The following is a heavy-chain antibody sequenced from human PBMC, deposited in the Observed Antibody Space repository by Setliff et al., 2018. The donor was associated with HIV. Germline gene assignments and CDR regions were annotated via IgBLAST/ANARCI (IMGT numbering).Heavy chain of an antibody. CDR3: AKGGYGGAYYVAGY. J-gene: IGHJ4*02. D-gene: IGHD5-18*01. CDR2: IYKAGKT. CDR1: GFRVTDTY. V-gene: IGHV3-53*01. Sequence: GGSLRLSCEASGFRVTDTYMAWVRQAPGKGLEWVTLIYKAGKTYYADFVKGRFTIARDDTKNTVSLQMTNLEPGDAPMYYCAKGGYGGAYYVAGYWGQGTLVTVSS.